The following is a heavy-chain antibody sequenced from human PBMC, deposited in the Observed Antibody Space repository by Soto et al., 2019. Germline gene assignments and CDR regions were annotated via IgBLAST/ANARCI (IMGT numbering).Heavy chain of an antibody. V-gene: IGHV4-38-2*01. D-gene: IGHD6-19*01. CDR3: ARARIVVAGTIVDY. Sequence: SETLSLTCAVSGYSISSGYYCGWIRQPPGKGLEWIGSIYHSGNTYYNPSLKSRVTISVDTSKNHFSLKLSSVTAADTAVYYCARARIVVAGTIVDYWGQGTLVTVSS. J-gene: IGHJ4*02. CDR2: IYHSGNT. CDR1: GYSISSGYY.